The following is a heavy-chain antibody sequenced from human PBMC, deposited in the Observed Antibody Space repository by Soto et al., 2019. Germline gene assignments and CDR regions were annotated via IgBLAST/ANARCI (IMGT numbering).Heavy chain of an antibody. Sequence: SETLSLTCAVSGVSIHNSHSFWGWIRQPPGKGLEFIGSVYHSGGSYYNPSLKGRVTISVDTSNNQISLRVNSVTAADTAVYYCGRVVEGATRHTDSDSRGQGMLVTVSS. CDR3: GRVVEGATRHTDSDS. CDR2: VYHSGGS. V-gene: IGHV4-39*02. D-gene: IGHD2-15*01. J-gene: IGHJ4*02. CDR1: GVSIHNSHSF.